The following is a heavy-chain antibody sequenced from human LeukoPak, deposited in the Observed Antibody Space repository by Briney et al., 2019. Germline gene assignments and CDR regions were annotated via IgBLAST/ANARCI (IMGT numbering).Heavy chain of an antibody. Sequence: SETLSLTCTVSAYSISSGYFWGWIRQPPGQGPEWIGSIFHSGSVYYNPSLQSRVTISVDTSTNRFSLKLTSVTAADTALYYCARVVASTSIDSWGQGTLVTVSS. CDR2: IFHSGSV. J-gene: IGHJ4*02. CDR1: AYSISSGYF. V-gene: IGHV4-38-2*02. CDR3: ARVVASTSIDS. D-gene: IGHD2-15*01.